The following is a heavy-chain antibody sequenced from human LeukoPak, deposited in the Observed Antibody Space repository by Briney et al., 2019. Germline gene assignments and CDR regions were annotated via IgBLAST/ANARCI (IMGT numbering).Heavy chain of an antibody. J-gene: IGHJ6*03. D-gene: IGHD4-11*01. CDR1: GGSISSSSYY. Sequence: SETLSLTCTVSGGSISSSSYYWSWIRQPPGKGLEWIGYIYYSGSTNYNPSLKSRVTISVDTSKNQFSLKLSSVTAADTAVYYCARTTLSLYYMDVWGKGTTVTISS. CDR3: ARTTLSLYYMDV. V-gene: IGHV4-61*01. CDR2: IYYSGST.